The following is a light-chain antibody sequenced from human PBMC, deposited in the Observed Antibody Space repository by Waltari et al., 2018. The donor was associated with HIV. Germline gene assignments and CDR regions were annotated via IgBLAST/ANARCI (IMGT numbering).Light chain of an antibody. V-gene: IGLV2-14*01. Sequence: QSALTQPASVSGSPGQSITLPCTGTSSDIGRYNYVSWYQQHTGKAPRLMIYEVSNRPSGVSNRFSGSKSGNTASLTISGLQTEDEADYYCSSYTTSSTLDVFGGGTKLTVL. CDR1: SSDIGRYNY. J-gene: IGLJ3*02. CDR2: EVS. CDR3: SSYTTSSTLDV.